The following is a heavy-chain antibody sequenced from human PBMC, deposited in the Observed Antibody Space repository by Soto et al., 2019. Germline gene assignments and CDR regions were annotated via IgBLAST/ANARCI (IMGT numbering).Heavy chain of an antibody. J-gene: IGHJ4*02. Sequence: SVKVSCKASGCTFSSYRINWVRQAPGQGLEWVGGIVPIYRTADYAQKFQGRVTITADESARTSYMELRSLKSQDTAVYYCVIHSGPKLSSSWGQATLVTLSS. V-gene: IGHV1-69*13. D-gene: IGHD6-13*01. CDR1: GCTFSSYR. CDR3: VIHSGPKLSSS. CDR2: IVPIYRTA.